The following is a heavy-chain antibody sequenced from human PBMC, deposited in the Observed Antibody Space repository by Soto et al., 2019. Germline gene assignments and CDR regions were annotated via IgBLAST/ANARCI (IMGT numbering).Heavy chain of an antibody. CDR3: ARALKSIAVAPDY. CDR1: RYTFTSYA. V-gene: IGHV1-18*01. Sequence: ASVKVSSKASRYTFTSYAISWARQAPGQGLEWMGWISAYNGNTNYAQKLQGRVTMTTDTSTSTAYMELRSLRSDDTAVYYCARALKSIAVAPDYWGQGTLVTVSS. CDR2: ISAYNGNT. D-gene: IGHD6-19*01. J-gene: IGHJ4*02.